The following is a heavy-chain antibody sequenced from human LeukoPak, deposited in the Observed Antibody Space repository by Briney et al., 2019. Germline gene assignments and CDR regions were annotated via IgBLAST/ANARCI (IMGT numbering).Heavy chain of an antibody. CDR3: ARDHTVTIFGVVIPNWFDP. J-gene: IGHJ5*02. CDR1: GFNFSNYW. Sequence: GGSLRLSCAASGFNFSNYWMHWVRQAPGKGLEWVANIKQDGSEKYYVDSVKGRFTISRDNAKNSLYLQMNSLRAEDTAVYYCARDHTVTIFGVVIPNWFDPWGQGTLVTVSS. D-gene: IGHD3-3*01. V-gene: IGHV3-7*01. CDR2: IKQDGSEK.